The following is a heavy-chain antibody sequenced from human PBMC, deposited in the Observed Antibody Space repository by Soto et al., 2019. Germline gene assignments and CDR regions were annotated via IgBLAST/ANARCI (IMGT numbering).Heavy chain of an antibody. J-gene: IGHJ4*02. V-gene: IGHV3-49*03. D-gene: IGHD3-22*01. CDR3: TRVPPYYYDSSGSTDY. Sequence: PGGAQRLSCTASGFTFGDYAMSWFRQDQGKGVEWVGFIRSKAYGGTTEYAASVKGRFTISRDDSKSIAYLQMSSLKTEDTAVYYCTRVPPYYYDSSGSTDYWGQGTLVTVSS. CDR2: IRSKAYGGTT. CDR1: GFTFGDYA.